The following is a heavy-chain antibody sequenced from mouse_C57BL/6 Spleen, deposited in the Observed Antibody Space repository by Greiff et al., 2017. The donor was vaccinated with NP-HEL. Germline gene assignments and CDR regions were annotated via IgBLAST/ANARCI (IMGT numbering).Heavy chain of an antibody. CDR2: ISGGGGNT. Sequence: DVMLVESGGGLVKPGGSLKLSCAASGFTFSSYTMSWVRQTPEKRLEWVATISGGGGNTYYPDSVKGRFTISRDNAKNTLYLQMSSLRSEDTALYYCARHDYGSSYGGAMDYWGQGTSVTVSS. CDR1: GFTFSSYT. J-gene: IGHJ4*01. CDR3: ARHDYGSSYGGAMDY. D-gene: IGHD1-1*01. V-gene: IGHV5-9*01.